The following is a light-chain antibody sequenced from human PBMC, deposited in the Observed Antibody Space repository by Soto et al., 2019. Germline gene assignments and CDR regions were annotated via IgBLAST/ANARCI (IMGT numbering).Light chain of an antibody. J-gene: IGLJ1*01. CDR2: DVS. V-gene: IGLV2-14*01. CDR3: GSYTSSSPYV. CDR1: SSDVGGYNY. Sequence: QSALTQPPSASGSPGQSITISCTGTSSDVGGYNYVSWYQQHPGKAPKLMIYDVSNRPSGVSNRFSGSKSGNTASLTISGLQAEDEADYYCGSYTSSSPYVFGTGTKVTVL.